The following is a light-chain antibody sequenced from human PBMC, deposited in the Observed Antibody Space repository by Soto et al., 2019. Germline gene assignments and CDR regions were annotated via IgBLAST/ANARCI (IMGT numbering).Light chain of an antibody. CDR2: EAT. CDR3: YSFAGGATFV. J-gene: IGLJ2*01. V-gene: IGLV2-23*02. CDR1: SSDIGGYNL. Sequence: QSALTQPASVSGSPGQSITISCTGSSSDIGGYNLVSWYQQHPGKAPKLMIFEATKRPSGVSNRFSGSRSGNTASLTISALQAEDEADYSCYSFAGGATFVFGGGTQLDRP.